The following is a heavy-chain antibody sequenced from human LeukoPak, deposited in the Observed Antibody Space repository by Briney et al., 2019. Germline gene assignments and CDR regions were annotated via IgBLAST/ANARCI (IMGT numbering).Heavy chain of an antibody. CDR3: ARGDHSSSWYLDWFDP. CDR2: INPNSGGT. Sequence: ASVKVSCRASGGTFSSYAISWARQAPGQGLEWMGWINPNSGGTNYAQKFQGRVTMTRDTSISTAYMELSRLRSDDTAVYYCARGDHSSSWYLDWFDPWGQGTLVTVSS. J-gene: IGHJ5*02. CDR1: GGTFSSYA. V-gene: IGHV1-2*02. D-gene: IGHD6-13*01.